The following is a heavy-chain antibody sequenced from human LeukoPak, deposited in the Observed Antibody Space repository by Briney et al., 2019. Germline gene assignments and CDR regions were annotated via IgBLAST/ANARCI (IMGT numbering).Heavy chain of an antibody. CDR2: ISSSGSTI. J-gene: IGHJ3*02. CDR3: ARDLPWELLGAFDI. CDR1: GFTFSDYY. V-gene: IGHV3-11*04. D-gene: IGHD1-26*01. Sequence: GGSLRLSCAASGFTFSDYYMSWIRQAPGKGLEWVSYISSSGSTIYYADSVKGRFTISRDNAKNSLYLQMNSLRAEDTAVYYCARDLPWELLGAFDIWGQGTMVTVSS.